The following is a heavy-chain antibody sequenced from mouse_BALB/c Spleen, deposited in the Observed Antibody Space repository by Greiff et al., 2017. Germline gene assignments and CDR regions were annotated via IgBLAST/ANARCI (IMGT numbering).Heavy chain of an antibody. D-gene: IGHD1-1*01. CDR1: GFTFSSFG. Sequence: DVKLVESGGGLVQPGGSRKLSCAASGFTFSSFGMHWVRQAPEKGLEWVAYISSGSSTIYYADTVKGRFTISRDNPKNTLFLQMTSLRSEDTAMYYCARTTCYFDYWGQGTTLTVSS. V-gene: IGHV5-17*02. CDR2: ISSGSSTI. J-gene: IGHJ2*01. CDR3: ARTTCYFDY.